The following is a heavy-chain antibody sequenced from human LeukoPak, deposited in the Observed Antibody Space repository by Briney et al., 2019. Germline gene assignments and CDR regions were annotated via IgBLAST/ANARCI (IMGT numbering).Heavy chain of an antibody. Sequence: GASVKVSCRASGYTFTNYDINWVRQATGQGLEWMGYMNPNTANTGYAQKFQGRVTITINSSISTAYMELTSLRSEDTAVYYCAREGLDYWGQGTQVTVSS. CDR1: GYTFTNYD. CDR2: MNPNTANT. V-gene: IGHV1-8*03. CDR3: AREGLDY. J-gene: IGHJ4*02.